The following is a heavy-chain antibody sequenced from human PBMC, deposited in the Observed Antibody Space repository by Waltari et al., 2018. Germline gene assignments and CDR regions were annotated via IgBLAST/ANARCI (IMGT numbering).Heavy chain of an antibody. Sequence: QMELQESGPGLVKPSETLSLTCAVSGFSTSRNFWSWIRQPPGKGLEWIGRISGNGGRTDYNPSLTSRVTLSADTSKNQVSLKLNFVTAADTGVYYCARDGEYQYGRSRQTIYWYFDLWGPGTPITVSS. CDR1: GFSTSRNF. D-gene: IGHD3-10*01. CDR2: ISGNGGRT. V-gene: IGHV4-4*07. CDR3: ARDGEYQYGRSRQTIYWYFDL. J-gene: IGHJ2*01.